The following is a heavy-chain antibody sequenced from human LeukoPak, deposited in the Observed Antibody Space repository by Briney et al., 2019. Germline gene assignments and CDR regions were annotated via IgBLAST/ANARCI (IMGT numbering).Heavy chain of an antibody. Sequence: SETLSLTCTVSGDSISSSYWSWIRQPPGKGLEWIGLIYYTGSTNYNPSHKSRVTISLDTSKSQFSLKLSSVTAADTAVYYCAQGGSNWANFDYWGQGTLVTVSS. D-gene: IGHD4-11*01. J-gene: IGHJ4*02. CDR3: AQGGSNWANFDY. CDR1: GDSISSSY. CDR2: IYYTGST. V-gene: IGHV4-59*01.